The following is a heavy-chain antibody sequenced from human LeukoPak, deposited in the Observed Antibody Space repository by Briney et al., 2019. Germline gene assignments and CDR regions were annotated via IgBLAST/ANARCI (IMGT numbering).Heavy chain of an antibody. J-gene: IGHJ3*01. V-gene: IGHV1-58*02. Sequence: GASVKVSCKASGFTSMQWVRQARGQRLEWIGWIVVGSGNTNYAQKFQERVTITRDMSTSTAYMELSSLRSEDTAVYYCAAGYYDSSGYESLWGQGTMVTVSS. CDR3: AAGYYDSSGYESL. CDR1: GFTS. CDR2: IVVGSGNT. D-gene: IGHD3-22*01.